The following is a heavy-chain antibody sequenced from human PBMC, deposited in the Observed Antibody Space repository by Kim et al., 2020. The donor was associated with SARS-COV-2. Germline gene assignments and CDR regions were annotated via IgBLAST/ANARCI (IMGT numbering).Heavy chain of an antibody. CDR2: IKSKTDGGTT. Sequence: WGSLRLSCAASGFTFSNAWMSWVRQAPGKGLEWVGRIKSKTDGGTTDYAAPVKGRFTISRDDSKNTLYLQMNSLKTEDTAVYYCTTDRYIVVVPAAISLYYYYGMDVWGQGTTVTVSS. D-gene: IGHD2-2*01. CDR1: GFTFSNAW. V-gene: IGHV3-15*01. J-gene: IGHJ6*02. CDR3: TTDRYIVVVPAAISLYYYYGMDV.